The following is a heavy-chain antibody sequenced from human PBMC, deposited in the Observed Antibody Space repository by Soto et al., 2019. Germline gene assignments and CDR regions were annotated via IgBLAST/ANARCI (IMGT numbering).Heavy chain of an antibody. J-gene: IGHJ4*02. CDR2: ISYDGSNK. Sequence: QVQLVESGGGVVQPGRSLRLSCAASGFTFSSYGMHWVRQAPGKGLEWVAVISYDGSNKYYADSVKGRFTISRDNSKNTLYLQMNSLRAEDTAVYYCAKSQWLVRATDNWGQGTLVTVSS. CDR3: AKSQWLVRATDN. D-gene: IGHD6-19*01. CDR1: GFTFSSYG. V-gene: IGHV3-30*18.